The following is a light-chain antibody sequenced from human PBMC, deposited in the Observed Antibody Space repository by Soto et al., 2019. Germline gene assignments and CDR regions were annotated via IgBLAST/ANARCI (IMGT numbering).Light chain of an antibody. CDR2: DVS. J-gene: IGLJ3*02. V-gene: IGLV2-14*02. CDR3: SSYTNTSTLV. CDR1: ISDVGAYNL. Sequence: QSALTQPASVSGSPGQSITISCTGTISDVGAYNLVSWYQQHPGRAPKLFIFDVSDRPSGVSDRFSVSKSGNTASLTISGLQAEDEASYYCSSYTNTSTLVFGGGTKLTVL.